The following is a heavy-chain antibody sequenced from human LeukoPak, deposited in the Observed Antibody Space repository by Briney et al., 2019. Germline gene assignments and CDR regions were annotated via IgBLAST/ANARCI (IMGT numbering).Heavy chain of an antibody. J-gene: IGHJ6*03. V-gene: IGHV4-59*01. D-gene: IGHD3-3*01. Sequence: PSETLSLTCTVSGGSISSYYWSWIRQPPGKGLEWIGYIYYSGSTNYNPSLKSRVTISVDTSKNQFSLKLSSMTAADTAVYYCAREGSEYYDFWSGYYTGGYYYYYMDVWGKGTTVTVSS. CDR3: AREGSEYYDFWSGYYTGGYYYYYMDV. CDR2: IYYSGST. CDR1: GGSISSYY.